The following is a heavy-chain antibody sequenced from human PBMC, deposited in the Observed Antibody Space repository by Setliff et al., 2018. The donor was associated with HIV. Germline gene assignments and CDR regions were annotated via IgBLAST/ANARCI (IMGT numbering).Heavy chain of an antibody. V-gene: IGHV4-59*01. D-gene: IGHD4-17*01. CDR3: ARHANPTVITDIPFDP. J-gene: IGHJ5*02. Sequence: PSETLSLTCTVSGGSISSYYWSWIRQPPGKGLEWIGYIYYSGSTNYNPSLKSRVTISVDTSKNQFSLKLSSVTAADTAVYYCARHANPTVITDIPFDPWGQGTLVTVSS. CDR1: GGSISSYY. CDR2: IYYSGST.